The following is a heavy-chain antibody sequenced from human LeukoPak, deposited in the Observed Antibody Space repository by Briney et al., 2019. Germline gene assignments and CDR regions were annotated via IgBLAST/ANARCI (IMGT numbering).Heavy chain of an antibody. D-gene: IGHD5-12*01. Sequence: GGSLRLSYAASGFTFSSYAMHWVRQAPGKGLEWVAVISYDGSNKYYADSVKGRFTISRDNSKNTLYLQMNSLRAEDTAVYYCARDSAYNAFDIWGQGTMVTVSS. V-gene: IGHV3-30-3*01. CDR1: GFTFSSYA. CDR3: ARDSAYNAFDI. CDR2: ISYDGSNK. J-gene: IGHJ3*02.